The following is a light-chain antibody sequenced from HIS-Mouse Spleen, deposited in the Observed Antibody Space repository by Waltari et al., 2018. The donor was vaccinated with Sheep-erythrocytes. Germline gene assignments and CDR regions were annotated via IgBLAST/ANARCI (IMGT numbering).Light chain of an antibody. J-gene: IGLJ1*01. CDR2: DVS. Sequence: QSALTQPRSVSGSPGQSVTISCTGTSSDVGGYNYVSWYQQHPGKAPNLMIYDVSKRPSGVPDRFSGSKSGNMASLTISGLQAGDEADYYCCSYAGSYNHVFATGTKVTVL. CDR3: CSYAGSYNHV. CDR1: SSDVGGYNY. V-gene: IGLV2-11*01.